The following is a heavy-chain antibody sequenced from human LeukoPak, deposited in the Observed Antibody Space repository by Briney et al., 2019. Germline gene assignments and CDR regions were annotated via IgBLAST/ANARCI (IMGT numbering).Heavy chain of an antibody. D-gene: IGHD3-22*01. J-gene: IGHJ4*02. CDR3: AREGAYYDGSGYLYLFDY. CDR2: TYYRSKWYN. Sequence: SQTLSLTCAISGDSVSSNSAAWNWIRQSPSRGLEWLGRTYYRSKWYNDYAVSVKSRITINPDTSNTQSSLQLNSVTPEDTAVYYCAREGAYYDGSGYLYLFDYWGQGTLVTVSS. CDR1: GDSVSSNSAA. V-gene: IGHV6-1*01.